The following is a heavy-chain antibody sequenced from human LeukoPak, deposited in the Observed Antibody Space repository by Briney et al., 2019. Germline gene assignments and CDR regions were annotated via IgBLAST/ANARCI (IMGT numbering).Heavy chain of an antibody. CDR2: INSDGSST. D-gene: IGHD1-14*01. J-gene: IGHJ6*02. Sequence: GGSLRLSCEASGFTFSSYWMHWVRQVPGKGLVWVSRINSDGSSTSYADSVKGRFTISRDSAKNTLYLQMNSLRAEDTAVYYCATGQGHGMDVWGQGTTVTVSS. CDR1: GFTFSSYW. V-gene: IGHV3-74*01. CDR3: ATGQGHGMDV.